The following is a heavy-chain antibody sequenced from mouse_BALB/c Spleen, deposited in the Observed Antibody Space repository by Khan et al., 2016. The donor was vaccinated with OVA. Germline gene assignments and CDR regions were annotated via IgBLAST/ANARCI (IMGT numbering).Heavy chain of an antibody. CDR2: ITYSGST. J-gene: IGHJ3*01. CDR3: ARWFTY. CDR1: GYSITGDYV. V-gene: IGHV3-2*02. Sequence: EVQLKESGPGLVKPCQSLSFTCTVTGYSITGDYVCYWIRKLPGNKLEWMGYITYSGSTTYNPSLKSRITITRDTSKNQSFLQLNSVTTEDTATYYCARWFTYWGQGTLVTVSA.